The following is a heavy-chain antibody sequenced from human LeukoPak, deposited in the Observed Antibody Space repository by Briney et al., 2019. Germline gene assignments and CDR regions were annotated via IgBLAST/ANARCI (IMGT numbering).Heavy chain of an antibody. CDR3: ARELSWYSGSYYYFDY. CDR2: ITTSGTNE. CDR1: GFTFSSYE. D-gene: IGHD1-26*01. Sequence: GGSLRLSCAASGFTFSSYEMNWVRQAPGKGLEWVAYITTSGTNEYYADSVKGRFTISRDNAKNSLYLQMNSLRAEDTALYYCARELSWYSGSYYYFDYWGQGTLVTVSS. J-gene: IGHJ4*02. V-gene: IGHV3-48*03.